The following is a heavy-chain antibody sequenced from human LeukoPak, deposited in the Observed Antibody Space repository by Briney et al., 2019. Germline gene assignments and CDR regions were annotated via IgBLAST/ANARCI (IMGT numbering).Heavy chain of an antibody. CDR1: GGSFSGYY. D-gene: IGHD2-8*01. CDR3: ARAGCSSFGY. Sequence: PSETLSLTCAVYGGSFSGYYWSWIRQPPGKGLEWIGEINHSGSTNYNPSLKSRVTISVDTSKNQFSLKLSSVTAADTAVYYCARAGCSSFGYWGQGTLVTVSS. V-gene: IGHV4-34*01. CDR2: INHSGST. J-gene: IGHJ4*02.